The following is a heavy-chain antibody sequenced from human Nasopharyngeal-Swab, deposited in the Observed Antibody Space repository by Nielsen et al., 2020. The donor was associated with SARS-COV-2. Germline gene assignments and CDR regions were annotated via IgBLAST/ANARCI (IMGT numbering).Heavy chain of an antibody. J-gene: IGHJ6*02. D-gene: IGHD3-10*01. V-gene: IGHV5-51*01. CDR3: AIDYGSGTYGLDV. Sequence: GESLKISCKGSGYRFSTYWINWVRQMPGKGLEWMGIIYPGDSDTRYSPSFQGQGSISVDKSITTAYLQWNSLKDSDTATYFCAIDYGSGTYGLDVWGQGNRVNVSS. CDR1: GYRFSTYW. CDR2: IYPGDSDT.